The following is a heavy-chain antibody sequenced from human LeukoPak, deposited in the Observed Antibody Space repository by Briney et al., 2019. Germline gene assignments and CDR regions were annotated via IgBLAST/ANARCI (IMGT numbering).Heavy chain of an antibody. CDR3: AREGYYDSSALDY. Sequence: SVKVSRKASGGTFSSYAISWVRQAPGQGLEWMGGIIPIFGTANYAQKFQGRVTITADESTSTAYMELSSLRSEDTAVYYCAREGYYDSSALDYWGQGTLVTVSS. CDR2: IIPIFGTA. CDR1: GGTFSSYA. J-gene: IGHJ4*02. D-gene: IGHD3-22*01. V-gene: IGHV1-69*13.